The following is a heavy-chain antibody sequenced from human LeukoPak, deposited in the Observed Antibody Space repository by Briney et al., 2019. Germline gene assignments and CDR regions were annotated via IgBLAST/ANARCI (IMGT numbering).Heavy chain of an antibody. V-gene: IGHV1-18*01. CDR3: ARGGGYNDY. D-gene: IGHD5-24*01. CDR2: ISAYNANT. Sequence: ASVKVSCKASGYTFTRYGISWVRQAPGQGLEWMGWISAYNANTKYAQNLQGRVTVTTDTPATTAYMELRSLTSDDTAVYFCARGGGYNDYWGQGTLVTVSS. J-gene: IGHJ4*02. CDR1: GYTFTRYG.